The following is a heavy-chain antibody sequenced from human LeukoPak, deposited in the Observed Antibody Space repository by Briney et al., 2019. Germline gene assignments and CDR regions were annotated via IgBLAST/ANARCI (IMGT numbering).Heavy chain of an antibody. D-gene: IGHD2-8*01. CDR1: GFTFSTYA. J-gene: IGHJ4*02. CDR2: ISNSGENT. Sequence: GGSLRLSCAASGFTFSTYAMSWVRQAPGKGLEWVSGISNSGENTYYADSVKGRFTISRDNSKNTVSLQMNSLRAKDTAIYYCAKDVRRCNGGCIWGQGTLVTVSS. V-gene: IGHV3-23*01. CDR3: AKDVRRCNGGCI.